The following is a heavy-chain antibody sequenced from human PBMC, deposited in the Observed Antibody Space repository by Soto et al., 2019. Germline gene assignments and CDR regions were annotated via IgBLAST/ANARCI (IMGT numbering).Heavy chain of an antibody. J-gene: IGHJ4*02. Sequence: GASVKVSCKASGGTFSSYTISWVRQAPGQGLEWMGRIIPILGIANYAQKFQGRVTITADKSTSTAYMELSSLRSEDTAVYYCARDNGDIVATTYFGYWGQGTLVTVSS. CDR3: ARDNGDIVATTYFGY. CDR1: GGTFSSYT. V-gene: IGHV1-69*04. D-gene: IGHD5-12*01. CDR2: IIPILGIA.